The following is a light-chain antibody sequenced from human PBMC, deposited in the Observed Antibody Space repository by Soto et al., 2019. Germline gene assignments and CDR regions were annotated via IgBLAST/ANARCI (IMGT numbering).Light chain of an antibody. Sequence: DIQMTQSPSTLSASVGDRVTITCRASQSISSWLAWYQHKPGKAPKLLIYDASSLKSGVPSSFSGSGSGTEFTLTISSLQPDDFATYYCQQYNSFSITFGQGTRLEIK. CDR1: QSISSW. CDR3: QQYNSFSIT. CDR2: DAS. J-gene: IGKJ5*01. V-gene: IGKV1-5*01.